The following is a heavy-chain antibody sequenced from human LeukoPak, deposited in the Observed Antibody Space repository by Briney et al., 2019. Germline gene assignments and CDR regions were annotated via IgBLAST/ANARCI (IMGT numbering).Heavy chain of an antibody. D-gene: IGHD3-10*01. CDR1: GFTFDDYA. V-gene: IGHV3-9*01. J-gene: IGHJ4*02. CDR3: ARGYMVRGVISGYFDY. Sequence: PGGSLRLSCAASGFTFDDYAMHWVRQAPGKGLEWVSGINWNSGSIGSADSVKGRFTISRDNSKNTLYLQMNSLRAEDTAVYYCARGYMVRGVISGYFDYWGQGTLVTVSS. CDR2: INWNSGSI.